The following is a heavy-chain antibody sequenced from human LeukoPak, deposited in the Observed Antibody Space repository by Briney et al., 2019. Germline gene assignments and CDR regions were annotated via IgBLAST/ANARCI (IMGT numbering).Heavy chain of an antibody. V-gene: IGHV4-38-2*01. CDR3: ASFYCSGGSCYQYYYYYYMDV. CDR1: GYSIRSGYQ. D-gene: IGHD2-15*01. J-gene: IGHJ6*03. Sequence: SETLSLTCSVSGYSIRSGYQWGWIRQAPGKGLEWIGSINYSGRTYDNPSLKSRVAISVDTSKNQFSLKLSSVTAADTAVYYCASFYCSGGSCYQYYYYYYMDVWGKGTTVTISS. CDR2: INYSGRT.